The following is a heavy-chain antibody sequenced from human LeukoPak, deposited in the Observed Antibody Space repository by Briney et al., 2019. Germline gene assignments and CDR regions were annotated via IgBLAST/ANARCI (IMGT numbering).Heavy chain of an antibody. J-gene: IGHJ5*02. CDR1: GGSIRSYY. Sequence: PSETLSLTCTVSGGSIRSYYWSWIRQPPGKGLEWIGYIYYSGTTHYNPSLKSRVTISVDTSKNQFSLKLSSVTAADTAVYYCARDSSGLNWFDPWGQGTLVTVSS. CDR3: ARDSSGLNWFDP. CDR2: IYYSGTT. V-gene: IGHV4-59*01. D-gene: IGHD6-19*01.